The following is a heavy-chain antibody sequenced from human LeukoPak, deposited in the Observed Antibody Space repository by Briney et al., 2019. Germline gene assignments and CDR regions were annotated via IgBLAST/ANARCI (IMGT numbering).Heavy chain of an antibody. CDR1: GFTFSNAW. CDR3: ATAVSRYTLTWGGFDI. CDR2: IRRITDGGTT. J-gene: IGHJ3*02. V-gene: IGHV3-15*01. D-gene: IGHD1-14*01. Sequence: GGSLRLSCAASGFTFSNAWMNWVRQAPRKGLEWVGRIRRITDGGTTVYAATVKGRFTISRDDSKNTLYLQMNSLKTEDAGVYYCATAVSRYTLTWGGFDIWGQGTRVTVSS.